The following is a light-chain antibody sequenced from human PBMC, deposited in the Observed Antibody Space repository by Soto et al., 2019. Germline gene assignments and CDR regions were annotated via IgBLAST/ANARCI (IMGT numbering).Light chain of an antibody. CDR2: GAS. Sequence: EIVLTQSPGTLSLSPGERATLSCRASQSVSSSYLAWYQQKPGQAPRLLIYGASSRATGIPDRFSGSGSGTDFTLTISRLEPEDFAVYYCHQYGSSPRTLGQGTKV. J-gene: IGKJ1*01. CDR3: HQYGSSPRT. CDR1: QSVSSSY. V-gene: IGKV3-20*01.